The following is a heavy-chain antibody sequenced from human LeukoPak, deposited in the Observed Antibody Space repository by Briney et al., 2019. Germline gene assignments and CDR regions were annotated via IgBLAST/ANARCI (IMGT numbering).Heavy chain of an antibody. Sequence: KPSETLSLTCAVYGGSFSGYYWSWIRQPPGKGLEWIGEINHSGSTNYNPSLKSRVTISVDTSKNQFSLKLSSVTAADTAVYYCASSQTERLDYWGQGTLVTVSS. CDR3: ASSQTERLDY. CDR2: INHSGST. D-gene: IGHD6-25*01. J-gene: IGHJ4*02. V-gene: IGHV4-34*01. CDR1: GGSFSGYY.